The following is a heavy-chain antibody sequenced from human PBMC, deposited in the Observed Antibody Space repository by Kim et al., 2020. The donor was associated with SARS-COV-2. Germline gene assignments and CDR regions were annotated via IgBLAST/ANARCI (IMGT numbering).Heavy chain of an antibody. Sequence: SETLSLTCSVSGGSISSSNYYWGWLRQPPGKGLEWIASMYYSGSTYYNPSLQSRVTISVDTSKNQISLKLNSMTAADTAVYYCANVRGGISYWGQGTLVT. J-gene: IGHJ4*02. CDR1: GGSISSSNYY. CDR2: MYYSGST. D-gene: IGHD3-10*01. CDR3: ANVRGGISY. V-gene: IGHV4-39*07.